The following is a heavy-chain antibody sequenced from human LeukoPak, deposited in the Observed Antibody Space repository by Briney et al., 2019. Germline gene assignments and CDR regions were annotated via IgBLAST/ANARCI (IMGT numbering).Heavy chain of an antibody. CDR1: GGSISSYY. V-gene: IGHV4-59*12. Sequence: SETLSLTCTVSGGSISSYYWSWIRQPPGKGLEWIGYIYYSGSTNYNPSLKSRVTISVDTSKNQFSLKLSSVTAADTAVYYCVRSLAYAYCGGDCQGAFDIWGQGTMVTVSS. D-gene: IGHD2-21*02. CDR3: VRSLAYAYCGGDCQGAFDI. J-gene: IGHJ3*02. CDR2: IYYSGST.